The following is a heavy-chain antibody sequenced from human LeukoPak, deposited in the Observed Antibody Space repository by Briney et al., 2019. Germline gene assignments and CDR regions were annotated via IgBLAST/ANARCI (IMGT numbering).Heavy chain of an antibody. CDR1: GFTLSTHW. J-gene: IGHJ5*02. CDR2: INVDGSDT. D-gene: IGHD3-9*01. Sequence: GGSLRLSCVASGFTLSTHWMNWVRQPPGKELQWVSHINVDGSDTDYADSVKGRFTISRDNARNTVYLQMNTLRVEDTAVYYCVRDGSGYPPFDLWGQGNLVTVSS. CDR3: VRDGSGYPPFDL. V-gene: IGHV3-74*01.